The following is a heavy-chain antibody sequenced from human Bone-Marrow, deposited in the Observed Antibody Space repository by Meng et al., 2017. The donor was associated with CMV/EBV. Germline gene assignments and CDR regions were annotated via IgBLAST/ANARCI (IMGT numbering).Heavy chain of an antibody. CDR2: ISGSGGST. V-gene: IGHV3-23*01. CDR3: TRHVVVGTGVNLFDY. D-gene: IGHD7-27*01. Sequence: GESLKISCAASGFTFSSYAMSWVRQAPGKGLEWVSAISGSGGSTYYADSVKGRFTISRDNSKNTLYLQMNSLRAEDTAVYYCTRHVVVGTGVNLFDYWGQGTLVTVSS. CDR1: GFTFSSYA. J-gene: IGHJ4*02.